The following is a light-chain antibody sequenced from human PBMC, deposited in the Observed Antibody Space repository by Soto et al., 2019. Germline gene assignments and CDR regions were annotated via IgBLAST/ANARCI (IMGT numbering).Light chain of an antibody. J-gene: IGKJ1*01. V-gene: IGKV3-15*01. CDR1: QSVSNN. Sequence: EVVMTQSPATLSLSPGERATLSCRASQSVSNNAAWYQQKPGQAPRVVIYAASMRATGIPARFSGRGSGTEFTLTISSLQSEDFALYYCQHYNDWPPWTFGQGTKVDIK. CDR2: AAS. CDR3: QHYNDWPPWT.